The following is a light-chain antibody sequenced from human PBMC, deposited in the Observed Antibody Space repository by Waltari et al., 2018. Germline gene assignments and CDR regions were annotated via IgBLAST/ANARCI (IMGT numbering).Light chain of an antibody. CDR1: PSIRTY. J-gene: IGKJ2*01. V-gene: IGKV3-11*01. CDR3: QQRAIWPYT. CDR2: DAS. Sequence: EIVLTQSPATLSLSPGETATLSCRASPSIRTYLGWYQHKPGQAPRLLLFDASSRATGNPARFRGMGSGPDFTLTVSDLEPEDFGIYYCQQRAIWPYTFGQGTRLEIK.